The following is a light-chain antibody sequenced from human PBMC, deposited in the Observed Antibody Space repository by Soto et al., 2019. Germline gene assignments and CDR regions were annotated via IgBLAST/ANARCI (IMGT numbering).Light chain of an antibody. CDR1: QSVTSKY. Sequence: EIVLTQSPDTLYLSPGERATLSCRASQSVTSKYLAWYQQKPGQAPRLLIHGASNRATGIPDRFSGSGSGTDFTLTISSLEPEDFALYYCQQYGSSVQFGGGTKVEIK. V-gene: IGKV3-20*01. J-gene: IGKJ4*02. CDR2: GAS. CDR3: QQYGSSVQ.